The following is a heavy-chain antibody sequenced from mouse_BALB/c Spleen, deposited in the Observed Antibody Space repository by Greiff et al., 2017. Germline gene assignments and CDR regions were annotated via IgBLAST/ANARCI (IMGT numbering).Heavy chain of an antibody. Sequence: EVQGVESGPGLVKPSQSLSLTCTVTGYSITSDYAWNWIRQFPGNKLEWMGYISYSGSTCYNPSLKSRISITRDTSKNQFFLQLNAVTTEDTATYYCARGVYWYFDVWGAGTTVTVSS. V-gene: IGHV3-2*02. J-gene: IGHJ1*01. CDR2: ISYSGST. CDR3: ARGVYWYFDV. CDR1: GYSITSDYA.